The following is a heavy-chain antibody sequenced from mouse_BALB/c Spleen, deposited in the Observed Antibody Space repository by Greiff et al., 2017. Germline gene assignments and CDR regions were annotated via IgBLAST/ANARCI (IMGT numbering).Heavy chain of an antibody. V-gene: IGHV3-8*02. D-gene: IGHD2-4*01. CDR1: GDSITSGY. CDR2: ISYSGST. Sequence: DVKLQESGPSLVKPSQTLSLTCSVTGDSITSGYWNWIRKFPGNKLEYMGYISYSGSTYYNPSLKSRNSITRDTSKNQYYLQFNSVTTEDTATYYCARSPIYYDYDGEYYAMDYWGQGTSVTVSS. J-gene: IGHJ4*01. CDR3: ARSPIYYDYDGEYYAMDY.